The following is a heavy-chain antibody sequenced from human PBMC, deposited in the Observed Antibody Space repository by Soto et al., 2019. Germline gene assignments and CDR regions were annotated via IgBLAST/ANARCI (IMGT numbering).Heavy chain of an antibody. CDR3: ARGTTVMNFD. V-gene: IGHV4-31*01. Sequence: QVQLQESGPGLVKPSQTLSLTCTVSGGSISSGGYYWSWIRQHPGKGLEWIGYIYYSGSTYYNPSLKXXVXIXXDTSKNQFSLKLSSVTAADTAVYYCARGTTVMNFDWGQGTLVTVSS. D-gene: IGHD4-4*01. J-gene: IGHJ4*02. CDR1: GGSISSGGYY. CDR2: IYYSGST.